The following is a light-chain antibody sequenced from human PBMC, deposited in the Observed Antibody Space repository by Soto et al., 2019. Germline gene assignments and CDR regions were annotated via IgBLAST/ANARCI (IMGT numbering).Light chain of an antibody. CDR3: QQYGSYFRT. J-gene: IGKJ1*01. CDR1: QSVSSSY. CDR2: GAS. V-gene: IGKV3-20*01. Sequence: EIVLTQSPGTLSLSPGERATLSCRASQSVSSSYLAWYQQKPGQAPRLLIYGASSRATGIPDRFSGSGSGTDFTLTISRLEPEDFAVYYCQQYGSYFRTFGQGTKVEIK.